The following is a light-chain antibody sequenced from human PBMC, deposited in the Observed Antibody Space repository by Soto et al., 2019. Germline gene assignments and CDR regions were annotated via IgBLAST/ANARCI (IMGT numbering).Light chain of an antibody. J-gene: IGKJ1*01. CDR1: QTVSTF. Sequence: EIVLTQSPDTLSLSPGERATLSCRASQTVSTFLAWYQQKPGQAPRLIVYDASKRAPGIPARFIGSGSGTDFTLTVSSLEPEDFALYYCQQYNDWPRTFGQGTKVDIK. V-gene: IGKV3-11*01. CDR2: DAS. CDR3: QQYNDWPRT.